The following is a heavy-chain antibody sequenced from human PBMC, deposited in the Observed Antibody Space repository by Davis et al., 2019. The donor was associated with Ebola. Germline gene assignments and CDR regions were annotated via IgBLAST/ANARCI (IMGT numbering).Heavy chain of an antibody. CDR2: ISSNGGST. V-gene: IGHV3-64D*08. CDR3: VKARGRIAAAGDY. Sequence: GESLKISCSASGFTFSSYAMHWVRQAPGKGLEYVSAISSNGGSTYYADSVKGRFTISRDNSKNTLYLQMSSLRAEDTAVYYCVKARGRIAAAGDYWGQGTLVTVSS. CDR1: GFTFSSYA. D-gene: IGHD6-13*01. J-gene: IGHJ4*02.